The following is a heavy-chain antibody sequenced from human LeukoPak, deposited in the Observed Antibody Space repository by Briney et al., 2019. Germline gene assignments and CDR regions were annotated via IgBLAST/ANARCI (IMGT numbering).Heavy chain of an antibody. Sequence: GGSLRLSCAVSGFTVSSNYMTWVRQAPGKGLEWVSLMYSDDSARYSDSVKGRFTIPRDNANNSLYLQMNTLSAEDTAVYYCARQSSAWQNFDYWGREPWSPSPQ. CDR2: MYSDDSA. D-gene: IGHD6-19*01. CDR1: GFTVSSNY. CDR3: ARQSSAWQNFDY. V-gene: IGHV3-53*01. J-gene: IGHJ4*02.